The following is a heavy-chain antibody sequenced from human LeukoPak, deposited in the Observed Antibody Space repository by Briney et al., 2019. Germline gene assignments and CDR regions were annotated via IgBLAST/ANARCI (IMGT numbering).Heavy chain of an antibody. V-gene: IGHV4-39*01. Sequence: SETLSLTCTVSGGSISSSTYHWGWIRQTPGKGLEWIGSIYYSGSTYYSPSLKSRLTMSVDTSKNQFSLKLSSVTVADTAIYYCARQTYYYDSSGHPYWYFDLWGRGTLVTVSS. CDR2: IYYSGST. D-gene: IGHD3-22*01. CDR3: ARQTYYYDSSGHPYWYFDL. J-gene: IGHJ2*01. CDR1: GGSISSSTYH.